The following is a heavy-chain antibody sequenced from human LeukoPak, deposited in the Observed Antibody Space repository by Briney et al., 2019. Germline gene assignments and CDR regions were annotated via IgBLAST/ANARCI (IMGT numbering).Heavy chain of an antibody. D-gene: IGHD5-18*01. CDR3: ARGVYSYGY. Sequence: PGGSLRLSCAASGFTFSSYSMNWVRQAPGKGLEWVANIKQDGSEKYYVDSVKGRFTISRDNAKNSLYLQMNSLRAEDTAVYYCARGVYSYGYWGQGTLVTVSS. CDR1: GFTFSSYS. CDR2: IKQDGSEK. J-gene: IGHJ4*02. V-gene: IGHV3-7*01.